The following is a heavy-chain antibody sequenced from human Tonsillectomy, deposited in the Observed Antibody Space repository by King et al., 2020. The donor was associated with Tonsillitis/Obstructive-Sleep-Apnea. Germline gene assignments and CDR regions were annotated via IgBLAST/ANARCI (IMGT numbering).Heavy chain of an antibody. CDR3: AKAVWGNCSCTSCFSGFYI. CDR1: GFTFSRYG. CDR2: ISYDGSHK. D-gene: IGHD2-2*01. V-gene: IGHV3-30*18. Sequence: VQLVESGGGVVQPGRSLRLSCAASGFTFSRYGMHWVRQAPGKGLEWVAVISYDGSHKYYADSVKGRFTISRDNSKNTLYLQMNSLRADDTAVYYCAKAVWGNCSCTSCFSGFYIWGQGNMGNVPS. J-gene: IGHJ3*02.